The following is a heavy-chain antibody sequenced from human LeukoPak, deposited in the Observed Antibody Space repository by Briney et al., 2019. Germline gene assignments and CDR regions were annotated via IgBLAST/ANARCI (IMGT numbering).Heavy chain of an antibody. CDR1: GFTFRNAW. D-gene: IGHD3-22*01. V-gene: IGHV3-30*18. CDR2: IGYDGSNK. J-gene: IGHJ4*02. Sequence: PGGSLRLSCAASGFTFRNAWMSWVRQAPGKGLEWVAVIGYDGSNKYYADSVKGRFTISRDNSKNTLYLQMNSLRTEDTAVYFCAKEIYYDSSAFFDYWGQGTLVTVSA. CDR3: AKEIYYDSSAFFDY.